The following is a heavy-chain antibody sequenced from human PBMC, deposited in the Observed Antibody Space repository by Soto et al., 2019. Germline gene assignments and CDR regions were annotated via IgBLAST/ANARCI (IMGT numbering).Heavy chain of an antibody. J-gene: IGHJ4*02. V-gene: IGHV3-33*01. CDR2: IWYDGSNK. D-gene: IGHD6-25*01. CDR1: GFTFSSYG. Sequence: QVQLVESGGGVVQPGRSLRLSCAASGFTFSSYGMHWVRQAPGKGLEWVAVIWYDGSNKYYADSVKGRFTISRDNSKNTLYLQMNSLRAEDTAVYYCASDSSGGASFDYWGQGTLVTVSS. CDR3: ASDSSGGASFDY.